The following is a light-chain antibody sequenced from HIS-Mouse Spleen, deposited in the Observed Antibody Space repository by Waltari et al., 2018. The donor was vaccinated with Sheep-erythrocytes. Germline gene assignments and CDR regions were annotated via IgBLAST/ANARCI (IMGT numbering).Light chain of an antibody. CDR1: QSLLHSNGYNY. Sequence: DIVMTQSPLSLPVTPGEPASISCRSSQSLLHSNGYNYLDWYLQKPGQSPQLLIYLGSTWASGVPDRFSGSGSGTDFTLKISRVEAEDVGVYYCMQALQTPWTFGQGTKVEIK. CDR2: LGS. CDR3: MQALQTPWT. V-gene: IGKV2-28*01. J-gene: IGKJ1*01.